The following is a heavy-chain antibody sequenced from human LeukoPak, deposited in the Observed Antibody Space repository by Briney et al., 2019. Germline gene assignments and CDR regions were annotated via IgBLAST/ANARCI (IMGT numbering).Heavy chain of an antibody. J-gene: IGHJ6*03. V-gene: IGHV3-23*01. CDR1: GFTFSSYA. CDR2: VSGSGGST. Sequence: GGSLRLSCAASGFTFSSYAMSWDRQAPGKGLEWVSAVSGSGGSTYYADSVKGRFTISRDNSKNTLYLQMNSLRAEDTAVYYCAKFRGQLLPYYYMDVWGKGTTVTVSS. D-gene: IGHD2/OR15-2a*01. CDR3: AKFRGQLLPYYYMDV.